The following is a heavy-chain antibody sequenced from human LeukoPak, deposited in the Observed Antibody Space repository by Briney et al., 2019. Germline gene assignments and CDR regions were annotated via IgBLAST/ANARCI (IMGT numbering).Heavy chain of an antibody. Sequence: GGSLRLSCAVSGITLSNYGMSWVRQAPGKGLEWVAGISGSGGRTNYADSVKGRFTISKDSPKNTLYLQMNSLRAEDTAVYFCAKRGVVIRVVLVGFHKEAYYFDSWGQGVLVTVSS. CDR2: ISGSGGRT. D-gene: IGHD3-10*01. CDR3: AKRGVVIRVVLVGFHKEAYYFDS. J-gene: IGHJ4*02. V-gene: IGHV3-23*01. CDR1: GITLSNYG.